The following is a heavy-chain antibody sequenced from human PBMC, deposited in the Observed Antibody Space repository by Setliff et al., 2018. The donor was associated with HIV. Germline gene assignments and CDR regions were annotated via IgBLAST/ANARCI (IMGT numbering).Heavy chain of an antibody. CDR2: IYTSGST. D-gene: IGHD2-2*03. V-gene: IGHV4-4*08. J-gene: IGHJ4*02. Sequence: SETLSLTCTVSGGSISSYYWSWIRQPPGKGLEWIGDIYTSGSTNYNPSLKSRVTISVDTSKNQFSLRSEDTAIYYCARDPYGYCTTTTCYVPGYWGQGTLVTVSS. CDR3: ARDPYGYCTTTTCYVPGY. CDR1: GGSISSYY.